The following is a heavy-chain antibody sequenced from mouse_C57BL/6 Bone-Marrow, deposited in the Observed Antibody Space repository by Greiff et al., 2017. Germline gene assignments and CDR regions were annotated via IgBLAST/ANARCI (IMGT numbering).Heavy chain of an antibody. Sequence: VQLQQSGAELVRPGASVKLSCTASGFNIKDDYMHWVKQRPEQGLEWIGWIDPENGDTEYASKFQGKATITADPSSNTAYLQLSSLTSEDTAVYYCTQLPLADWGQGTLVTVSA. D-gene: IGHD4-1*02. CDR2: IDPENGDT. V-gene: IGHV14-4*01. CDR3: TQLPLAD. J-gene: IGHJ3*01. CDR1: GFNIKDDY.